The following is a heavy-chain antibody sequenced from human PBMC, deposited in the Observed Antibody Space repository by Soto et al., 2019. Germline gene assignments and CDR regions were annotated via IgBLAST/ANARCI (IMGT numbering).Heavy chain of an antibody. J-gene: IGHJ6*04. D-gene: IGHD2-8*01. CDR2: ITWNSASV. CDR1: GFIFDDFA. Sequence: PGGSLRLSCAASGFIFDDFAMHWVRQAPGKGLEWVSSITWNSASVAYADSVKGRFTISRDNAKNSLYLQMNNLRPDDAALYYCTKEVYGMGYYYYGMDVRGKGPTVTVSS. V-gene: IGHV3-9*01. CDR3: TKEVYGMGYYYYGMDV.